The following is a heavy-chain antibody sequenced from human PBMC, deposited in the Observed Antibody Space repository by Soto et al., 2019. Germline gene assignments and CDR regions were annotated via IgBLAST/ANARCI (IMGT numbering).Heavy chain of an antibody. CDR3: ARDHCSSTSCLYYFDY. CDR1: GFTFSSYG. V-gene: IGHV3-33*01. J-gene: IGHJ4*02. D-gene: IGHD2-2*01. Sequence: PGGSLRLSCAASGFTFSSYGMHWVRQAPGKGLEWVAVIWYDGSNKYYADSVKGRFTISRDNSKNTLYLQMNSLRAEDTTVYYCARDHCSSTSCLYYFDYWGRGTLVTVSS. CDR2: IWYDGSNK.